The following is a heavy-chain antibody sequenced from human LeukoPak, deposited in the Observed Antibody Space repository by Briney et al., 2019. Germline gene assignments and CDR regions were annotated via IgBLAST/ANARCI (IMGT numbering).Heavy chain of an antibody. V-gene: IGHV1-2*02. D-gene: IGHD1-14*01. CDR2: INPNSGGT. CDR3: ARDPLGNP. Sequence: ASVKVSCKASGYTFTGYYMHWVRQAPGQGLEWMGWINPNSGGTNYAQKFQGRVTMTRDTSIYTAYMELSSLRSDDTAMYYCARDPLGNPWGQGTMVTVSS. J-gene: IGHJ3*01. CDR1: GYTFTGYY.